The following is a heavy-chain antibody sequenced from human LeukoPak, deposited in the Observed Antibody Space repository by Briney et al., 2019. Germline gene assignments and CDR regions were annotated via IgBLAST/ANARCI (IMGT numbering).Heavy chain of an antibody. CDR2: INPNSGGT. CDR1: GYTFTGYY. J-gene: IGHJ6*04. D-gene: IGHD3-10*01. Sequence: ASVKVSCKASGYTFTGYYMHWVRQAPGQGLEWMGWINPNSGGTNYAQKFQGWVTMTRDTSISTAYMELNRLRSDDTAVYYCARERSRVTMVRGVIGYYGMDVWGKGTTVTVSS. V-gene: IGHV1-2*04. CDR3: ARERSRVTMVRGVIGYYGMDV.